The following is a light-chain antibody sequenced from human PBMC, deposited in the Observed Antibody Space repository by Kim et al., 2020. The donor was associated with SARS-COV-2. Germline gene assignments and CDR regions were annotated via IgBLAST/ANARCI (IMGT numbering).Light chain of an antibody. V-gene: IGKV2-30*02. J-gene: IGKJ5*01. CDR2: QVS. CDR3: MQGTHWPFT. CDR1: QSLVHSNGNTY. Sequence: DVVMTQSPLSLPVTLGQPASISCRSSQSLVHSNGNTYLNWFHQRPGQSPRRLIYQVSNRDSGVADRFSGSGSATDFTLKISRVEAEDVGVYYCMQGTHWPFTFGQGTRLEIK.